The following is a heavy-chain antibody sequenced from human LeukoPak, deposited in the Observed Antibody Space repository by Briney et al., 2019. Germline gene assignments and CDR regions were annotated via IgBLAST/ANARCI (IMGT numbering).Heavy chain of an antibody. Sequence: SVKVSCKASGGTFSSYAISWLRQAPGQGLEWMGRIIPILGIANYAQKFQGRVTITADKSTSTAYMELSSLRSEDTAVYYCARGNWDMTTFGGVIASNWFDPWGQGTLVTVSS. CDR2: IIPILGIA. CDR3: ARGNWDMTTFGGVIASNWFDP. CDR1: GGTFSSYA. V-gene: IGHV1-69*04. J-gene: IGHJ5*02. D-gene: IGHD3-16*02.